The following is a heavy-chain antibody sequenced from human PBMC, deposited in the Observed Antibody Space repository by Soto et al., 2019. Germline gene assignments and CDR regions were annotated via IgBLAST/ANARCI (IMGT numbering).Heavy chain of an antibody. V-gene: IGHV3-73*01. J-gene: IGHJ3*02. CDR2: IRSNANGFVT. CDR3: VRQGVALEFDI. CDR1: GLTFNISA. Sequence: GCCLRMSPAATGLTFNISAMHWVRQASGKGLEWVGHIRSNANGFVTTYAPSVEGRFTVSRDDATSMAFLQMNSLKTEDTAVYSCVRQGVALEFDIWG. D-gene: IGHD1-1*01.